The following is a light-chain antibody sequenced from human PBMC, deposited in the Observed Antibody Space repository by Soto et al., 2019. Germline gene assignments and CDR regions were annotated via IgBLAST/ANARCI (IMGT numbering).Light chain of an antibody. CDR2: AAS. V-gene: IGKV1-9*01. Sequence: DIQMTQSPYSLSASVGDSVTITCRASQNIRTYLNWYQQKPGKAPKLLIYAASTLQSGVPSRFSGSGSGTDFTLTISSLQPEDFATYYCQQLNSYPITFGQGTRLEI. CDR1: QNIRTY. J-gene: IGKJ5*01. CDR3: QQLNSYPIT.